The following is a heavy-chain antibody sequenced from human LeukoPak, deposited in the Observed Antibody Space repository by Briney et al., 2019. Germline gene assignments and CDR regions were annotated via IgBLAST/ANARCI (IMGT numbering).Heavy chain of an antibody. V-gene: IGHV5-51*01. CDR1: GYSFTSYW. CDR2: IYPGDSDT. J-gene: IGHJ4*02. Sequence: GESLKISCKGSGYSFTSYWIGWVRQMPGKGLEWMGIIYPGDSDTRYSPSFQGQVTISADKSISTAYLQWSSLKASDTAMYYCARHAGTFSSTSCYLGYWCQGTLVTVSS. D-gene: IGHD2-2*01. CDR3: ARHAGTFSSTSCYLGY.